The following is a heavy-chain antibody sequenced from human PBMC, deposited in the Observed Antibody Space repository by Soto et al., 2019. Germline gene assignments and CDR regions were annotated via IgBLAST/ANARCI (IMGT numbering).Heavy chain of an antibody. J-gene: IGHJ4*02. V-gene: IGHV1-18*01. CDR2: ISAYKGNT. CDR1: GYTFTSYG. CDR3: TRDLEQYYYDSSGPSRFDY. Sequence: QVQLVQSGAEVKKPGASVKVSCKASGYTFTSYGISWVRQAPGQGLEWMGWISAYKGNTNYAQKLQGRVTMTTDTSKSTAYMELRGLRSDDTAVYYCTRDLEQYYYDSSGPSRFDYWGQGTLVTVSS. D-gene: IGHD3-22*01.